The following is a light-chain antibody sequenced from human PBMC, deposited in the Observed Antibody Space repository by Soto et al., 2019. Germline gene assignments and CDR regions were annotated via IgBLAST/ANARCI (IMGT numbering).Light chain of an antibody. CDR3: QQANSFPIT. CDR2: HAS. CDR1: QSISNR. V-gene: IGKV1-5*01. J-gene: IGKJ5*01. Sequence: DIQMTQSPSTLPASVGDRVTITCRASQSISNRLAWYQQKPGTAPKLLIYHASTLESGVPSRFSGSGSGTEFSLTISSLQPEDFATYYCQQANSFPITFGQGTRLEIK.